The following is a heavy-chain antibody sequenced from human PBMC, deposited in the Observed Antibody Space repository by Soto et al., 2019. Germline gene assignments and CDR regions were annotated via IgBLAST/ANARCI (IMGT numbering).Heavy chain of an antibody. D-gene: IGHD5-12*01. CDR3: ARDTGDGYNSDY. Sequence: GGSLILSCAASGFSFNNPWMNWVRQAPGKGLEWVGRIKSKSFGETTDYAAPVKDRFTISRDDSKNMLYLQMNSLKTEDTAVYYCARDTGDGYNSDYWGQGTLVTVSS. CDR1: GFSFNNPW. CDR2: IKSKSFGETT. J-gene: IGHJ4*02. V-gene: IGHV3-15*07.